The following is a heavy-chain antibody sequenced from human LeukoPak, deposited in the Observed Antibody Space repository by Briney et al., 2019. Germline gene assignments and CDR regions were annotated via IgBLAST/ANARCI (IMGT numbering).Heavy chain of an antibody. V-gene: IGHV3-74*01. J-gene: IGHJ4*02. CDR2: INEDGSST. D-gene: IGHD2-2*01. Sequence: GGSLRLSCAASGYTFSSYWMHWVRQGPGKGLVWVSRINEDGSSTSYAESVRGRFTISRDNAKNTLYLQMNSLRAEDAAVYYCTRDTFSTRDSWGQGTLVTVSS. CDR1: GYTFSSYW. CDR3: TRDTFSTRDS.